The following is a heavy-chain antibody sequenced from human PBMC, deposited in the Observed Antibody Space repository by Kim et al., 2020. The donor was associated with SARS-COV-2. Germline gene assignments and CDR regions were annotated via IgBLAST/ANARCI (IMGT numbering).Heavy chain of an antibody. D-gene: IGHD2-2*01. CDR1: GDSISYYY. V-gene: IGHV4-59*01. Sequence: SETLSLTCTVSGDSISYYYCSWIRQFPGKGLEWIGYIYYGGTTDYNPSFKSRVTISIDTSKNEFSLELTSVPAADTAIYYCGRSEGRASWRQFDYWGQGVLVTVSS. CDR2: IYYGGTT. J-gene: IGHJ4*02. CDR3: GRSEGRASWRQFDY.